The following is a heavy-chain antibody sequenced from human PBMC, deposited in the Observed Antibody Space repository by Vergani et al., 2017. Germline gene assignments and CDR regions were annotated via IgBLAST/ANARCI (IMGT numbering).Heavy chain of an antibody. V-gene: IGHV3-23*01. Sequence: EVQLLESGGGLVQPGGSLRLSCAASGFTFSSYAMSWVRQAPGKGLEWVSAISGSGGSTYYADSVKGRFTISRDNSKNTLYLQMNSLRAEDTAVYYSARAPPERWMQLWFPYYYYYGMDVWGQGTTVTVSS. J-gene: IGHJ6*02. CDR2: ISGSGGST. CDR3: ARAPPERWMQLWFPYYYYYGMDV. D-gene: IGHD5-18*01. CDR1: GFTFSSYA.